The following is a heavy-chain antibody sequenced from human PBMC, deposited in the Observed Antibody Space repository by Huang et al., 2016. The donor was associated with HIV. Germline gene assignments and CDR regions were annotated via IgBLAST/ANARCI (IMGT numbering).Heavy chain of an antibody. D-gene: IGHD5-18*01. Sequence: EVQLVQSGAVVKKPGESLKISCKGSGYRFTNYWIGWVRQMPGKGLEWMGIIYPGDSDTKYRPSVQGQVTISSDKSVSTAYLQWSRLKASDSAVYYCARPLLGYSNGYYFDNWGQGTLVTVSS. CDR3: ARPLLGYSNGYYFDN. V-gene: IGHV5-51*03. CDR2: IYPGDSDT. J-gene: IGHJ4*02. CDR1: GYRFTNYW.